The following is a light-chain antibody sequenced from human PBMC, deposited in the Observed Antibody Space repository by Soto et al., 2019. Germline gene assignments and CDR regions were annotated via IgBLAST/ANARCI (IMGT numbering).Light chain of an antibody. CDR3: AQGLATPFT. V-gene: IGKV2-28*01. Sequence: EIVLTQSPLSLPVTPGEPASISCRSSQNLLHSNGYNYLNWYLQKPGQSPQLLIYLGSNRASGVPDRFSGSGSGTDFTLTINRVEVEDVGLYFCAQGLATPFTFGGGTKVDIK. J-gene: IGKJ4*01. CDR1: QNLLHSNGYNY. CDR2: LGS.